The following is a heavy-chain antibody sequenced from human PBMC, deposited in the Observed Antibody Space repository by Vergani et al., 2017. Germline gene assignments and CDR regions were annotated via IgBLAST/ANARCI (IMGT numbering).Heavy chain of an antibody. D-gene: IGHD3-22*01. CDR3: ARTTMIVVVGDY. J-gene: IGHJ4*02. CDR1: GFTFSSYE. V-gene: IGHV3-48*03. Sequence: EVQLVESGGGLVQPGGSLRLSCAASGFTFSSYEMNWVRQAPGKGLEWVSYISSSGSTIYYADSVKGRFTISRDNAKNSLYLQMNRLRAEDTAVYYCARTTMIVVVGDYWGQGTLVTVSS. CDR2: ISSSGSTI.